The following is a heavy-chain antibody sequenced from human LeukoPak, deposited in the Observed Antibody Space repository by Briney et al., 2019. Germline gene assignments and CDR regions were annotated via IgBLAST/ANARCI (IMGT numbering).Heavy chain of an antibody. CDR2: TKPDGSET. Sequence: LPGGSLRLSCAASGFTFSNYWMSWVRQAPGKGLEWLANTKPDGSETHYVDSVKGRFTVSRDNAKNSLYLQTNSLRVEDTAFYYCAKDNRWHYTSGPNPDSLHWGQGALVTVSS. V-gene: IGHV3-7*03. D-gene: IGHD6-19*01. CDR1: GFTFSNYW. J-gene: IGHJ4*02. CDR3: AKDNRWHYTSGPNPDSLH.